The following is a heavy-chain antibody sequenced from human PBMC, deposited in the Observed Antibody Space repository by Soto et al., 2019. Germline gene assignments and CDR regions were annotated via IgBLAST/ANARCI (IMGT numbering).Heavy chain of an antibody. Sequence: ASVKVSCKASGYTFTSYGISWVRQAPGQGLEWMGWISAYNGNTNYAQKLQGRVTMTTDTSTSTAYMEMRSLRSDDTAVYYCARRLGYCSGGSCYRPHYYYYYYMDVWGKGPTVTVSS. J-gene: IGHJ6*03. CDR3: ARRLGYCSGGSCYRPHYYYYYYMDV. CDR2: ISAYNGNT. V-gene: IGHV1-18*01. CDR1: GYTFTSYG. D-gene: IGHD2-15*01.